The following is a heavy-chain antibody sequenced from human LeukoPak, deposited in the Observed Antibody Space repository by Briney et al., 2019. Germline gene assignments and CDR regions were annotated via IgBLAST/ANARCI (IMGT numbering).Heavy chain of an antibody. CDR1: GYTFTSYA. J-gene: IGHJ3*02. V-gene: IGHV1-3*01. Sequence: GASVKVSCKASGYTFTSYAMHWVRQAPGQRLEWMGWINAGNGNTKYSQKFQGRVTITRDTSATTTYMELTSLRSEDTAIYYCARAPVATDLGDAFDIWGQGTMVTVSS. CDR3: ARAPVATDLGDAFDI. CDR2: INAGNGNT. D-gene: IGHD5-12*01.